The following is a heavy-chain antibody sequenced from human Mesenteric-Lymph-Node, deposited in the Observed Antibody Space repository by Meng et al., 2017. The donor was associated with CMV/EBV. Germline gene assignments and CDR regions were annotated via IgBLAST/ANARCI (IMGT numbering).Heavy chain of an antibody. D-gene: IGHD4-17*01. Sequence: GSLRLSCTVSGYSISGASYCVYIRQPPGMGLEWIGTVYHGGSTYYNPSLTSRVTMSSYTSKNQISLKLTSVTAADTAVYYCASLGGANGAISDYYYYGMDVWGQGTTVTVSS. V-gene: IGHV4-38-2*02. J-gene: IGHJ6*02. CDR3: ASLGGANGAISDYYYYGMDV. CDR2: VYHGGST. CDR1: GYSISGASY.